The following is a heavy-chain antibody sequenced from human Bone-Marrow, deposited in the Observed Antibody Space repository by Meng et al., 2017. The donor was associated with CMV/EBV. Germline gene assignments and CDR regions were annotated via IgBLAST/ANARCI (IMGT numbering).Heavy chain of an antibody. D-gene: IGHD5-12*01. V-gene: IGHV1-69*12. J-gene: IGHJ4*02. CDR2: IIPIFGTA. Sequence: VRPLPCGVEVLQPGSPVWVSCKASVCTFSSYAFSWVRQAPGQGLEWMGGIIPIFGTAHYAQKFQGRVTITADESTSTAYMELSSLRSEDTAVYYCARALGDIGLDYWGQGTLVTVSS. CDR1: VCTFSSYA. CDR3: ARALGDIGLDY.